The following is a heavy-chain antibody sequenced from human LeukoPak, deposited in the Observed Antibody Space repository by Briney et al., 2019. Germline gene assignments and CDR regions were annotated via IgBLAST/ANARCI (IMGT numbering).Heavy chain of an antibody. CDR3: ANTRGNTIPYNWFDS. V-gene: IGHV3-30-3*01. D-gene: IGHD3-16*01. Sequence: GGSLRLSCAASGFTFSSYAMHWVRQAPGKGLEWVAVISYDGSNKYYADSVKGRFTISRDNSKNTLYLQMNSLRVEDTAVYYCANTRGNTIPYNWFDSWGQGTLVTVSS. CDR2: ISYDGSNK. CDR1: GFTFSSYA. J-gene: IGHJ5*01.